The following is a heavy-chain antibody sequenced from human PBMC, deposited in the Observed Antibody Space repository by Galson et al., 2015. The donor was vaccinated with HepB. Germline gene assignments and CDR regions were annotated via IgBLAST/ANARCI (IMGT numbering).Heavy chain of an antibody. Sequence: TLSLTCTVSGGSISSSSYYWGWIRQPPGKGLEWIGSIYYSGSTYYNPSLKSRVTISVDTSKNQFSLKLSSVTAADTAVYYCAGSPEITMVRGVIITLRDPPSLANWGQATLATASP. J-gene: IGHJ4*02. CDR3: AGSPEITMVRGVIITLRDPPSLAN. D-gene: IGHD3-10*01. V-gene: IGHV4-39*01. CDR2: IYYSGST. CDR1: GGSISSSSYY.